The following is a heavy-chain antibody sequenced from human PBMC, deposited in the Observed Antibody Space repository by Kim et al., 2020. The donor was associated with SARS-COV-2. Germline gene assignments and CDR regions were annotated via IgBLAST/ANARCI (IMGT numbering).Heavy chain of an antibody. CDR3: TRVYSSSSDAFDI. D-gene: IGHD6-6*01. Sequence: GGSLRLSCAASGFTFGSYAMSWVRQAPGKGLEWVGCVRGEAYGGTKEYAASVSGRFTITSDNDKSIANMKMNSLKTEATAVYYCTRVYSSSSDAFDIWGQGTMVTVSS. CDR1: GFTFGSYA. CDR2: VRGEAYGGTK. J-gene: IGHJ3*02. V-gene: IGHV3-49*04.